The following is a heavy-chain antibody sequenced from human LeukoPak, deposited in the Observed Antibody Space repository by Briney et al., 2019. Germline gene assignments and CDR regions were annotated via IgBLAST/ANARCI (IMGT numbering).Heavy chain of an antibody. J-gene: IGHJ4*02. Sequence: SETLSLTCTVSGGSISGFYWSWFRQSPWKGLDLIGFIHYSGSTDYNPSLTSRVTISLDTSKNQFSLKLTSVTAADTAVYYCARFHCSGTTCQHLDYWGQGTLVTVSS. V-gene: IGHV4-59*01. CDR2: IHYSGST. CDR3: ARFHCSGTTCQHLDY. CDR1: GGSISGFY. D-gene: IGHD2-15*01.